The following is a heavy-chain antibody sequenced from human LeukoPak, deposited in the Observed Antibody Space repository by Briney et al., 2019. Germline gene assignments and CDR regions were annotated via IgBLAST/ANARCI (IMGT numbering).Heavy chain of an antibody. Sequence: GRSLRLACAASGFTFSSYGMHWVRQAPGKGLEWVAVIWYDGSNKYYADSVKGRFTISRDNSKNTLYLQMNSLRAEDTAVYYCARDPNYDILTGYPYYYYYYGMDVWGQGTTVTVSS. CDR3: ARDPNYDILTGYPYYYYYYGMDV. J-gene: IGHJ6*02. D-gene: IGHD3-9*01. V-gene: IGHV3-33*01. CDR2: IWYDGSNK. CDR1: GFTFSSYG.